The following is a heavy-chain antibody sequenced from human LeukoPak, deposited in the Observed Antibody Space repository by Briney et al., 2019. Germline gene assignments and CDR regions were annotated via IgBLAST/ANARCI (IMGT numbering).Heavy chain of an antibody. CDR1: GFTVSSNY. CDR3: AKARRPYYYDSSGYYSDFDY. J-gene: IGHJ4*02. D-gene: IGHD3-22*01. V-gene: IGHV3-53*05. CDR2: IYSGGST. Sequence: GGSLRLSCAASGFTVSSNYMSWVRQAPGKGLEWVSVIYSGGSTYYADSVKGRFTISRDNSKNTLYLQMNSLRAEDMALYYCAKARRPYYYDSSGYYSDFDYWGQGTLVTVSS.